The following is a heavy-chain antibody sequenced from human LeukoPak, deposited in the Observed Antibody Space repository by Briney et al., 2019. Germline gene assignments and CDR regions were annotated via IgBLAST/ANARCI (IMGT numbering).Heavy chain of an antibody. CDR3: AKDVYNWNFYFDY. V-gene: IGHV3-23*01. D-gene: IGHD1-7*01. CDR2: ISGSGGST. CDR1: GFTFSSYA. J-gene: IGHJ4*02. Sequence: SGGSLRLSCAASGFTFSSYAMSWVRRAPGKGLEWVSGISGSGGSTYYADSVKGRFTISRDNSKKTLYLQMNSLRAEDTAIFYCAKDVYNWNFYFDYWGQGTLVTVSS.